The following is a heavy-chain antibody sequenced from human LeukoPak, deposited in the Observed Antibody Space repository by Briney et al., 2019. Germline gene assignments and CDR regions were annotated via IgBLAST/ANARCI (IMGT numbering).Heavy chain of an antibody. J-gene: IGHJ4*02. CDR3: ALPLDHGDYGGFDY. D-gene: IGHD4-17*01. V-gene: IGHV1-69*04. Sequence: GASVKVSCKASGGTFSSYAISWVRQAPGQGLECMGRIIPILGIANYAQKFQGRVTITADKSTSTAYMELSSLRSEDTAVYYCALPLDHGDYGGFDYWGQGTLVTVSS. CDR2: IIPILGIA. CDR1: GGTFSSYA.